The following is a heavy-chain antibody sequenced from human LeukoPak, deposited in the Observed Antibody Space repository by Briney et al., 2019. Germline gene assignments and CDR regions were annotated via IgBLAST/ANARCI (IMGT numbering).Heavy chain of an antibody. CDR3: ARGRYSYYDY. D-gene: IGHD5-18*01. V-gene: IGHV3-23*01. Sequence: GGTLRLSCAASGFTFSSYGMSWVRQAPGKGLEWVSAISSTGGTTYYADSVKGRFTISRDNSKNTLYLQMNSLRAEDTAVYYCARGRYSYYDYWGQGTLVTVSS. CDR2: ISSTGGTT. J-gene: IGHJ4*02. CDR1: GFTFSSYG.